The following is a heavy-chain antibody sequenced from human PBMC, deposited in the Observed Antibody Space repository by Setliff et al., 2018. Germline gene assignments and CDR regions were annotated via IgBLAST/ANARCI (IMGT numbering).Heavy chain of an antibody. CDR1: GGTFSNFD. V-gene: IGHV1-69*13. J-gene: IGHJ6*03. Sequence: SVKVSCKASGGTFSNFDINWVRQAPGQGLEWMGGIIPIFGTATYAQKFQGRVTIIADESTSTTYMELSSLRSEDTAVYYCARGPQKFYSDTSGYYYDALYYYYMDVWGKGTTVTVSS. CDR3: ARGPQKFYSDTSGYYYDALYYYYMDV. D-gene: IGHD3-22*01. CDR2: IIPIFGTA.